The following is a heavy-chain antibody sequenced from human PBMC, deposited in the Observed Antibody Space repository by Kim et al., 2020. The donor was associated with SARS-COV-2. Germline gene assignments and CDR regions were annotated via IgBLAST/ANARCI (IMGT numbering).Heavy chain of an antibody. CDR1: GFTFSSYG. Sequence: GGSLRLSCAASGFTFSSYGMHWVRQAPGKGLEWVAVISYDGSNKYYADSVKGRFTISRDNSKNTLYLQMNSLRAEDTAVYYCAKAHHSSSWSQAYYYYYGMDVWGQGTTVTVSS. J-gene: IGHJ6*02. D-gene: IGHD6-13*01. V-gene: IGHV3-30*18. CDR3: AKAHHSSSWSQAYYYYYGMDV. CDR2: ISYDGSNK.